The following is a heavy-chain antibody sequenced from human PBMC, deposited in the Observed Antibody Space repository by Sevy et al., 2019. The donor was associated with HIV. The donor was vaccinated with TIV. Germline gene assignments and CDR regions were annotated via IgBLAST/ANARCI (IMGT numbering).Heavy chain of an antibody. CDR3: ASKRGYNHGPFDY. CDR2: IHYTGGT. CDR1: GGSISSSDSY. Sequence: SENLSLTCTVSGGSISSSDSYWSWIRQPPGKGLEWIGYIHYTGGTFYNPFLKSRVAMSLDTSEKQFSLKLNFLTAADTAVYYCASKRGYNHGPFDYWGQGTLVTVSS. V-gene: IGHV4-30-4*01. D-gene: IGHD5-12*01. J-gene: IGHJ4*02.